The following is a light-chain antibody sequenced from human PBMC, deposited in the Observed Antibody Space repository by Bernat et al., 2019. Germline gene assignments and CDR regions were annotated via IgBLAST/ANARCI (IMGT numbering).Light chain of an antibody. J-gene: IGLJ2*01. CDR1: KLGSKF. Sequence: SFELTQPPSVSVSPGQTASITCSGDKLGSKFTCWYQQKPGKSPVVVIYRDDKRPSGIPERFSGSHSGNTATLTIRGAQAMDEANYYCQAWDRSVVVFGGGTKLPVL. V-gene: IGLV3-1*01. CDR2: RDD. CDR3: QAWDRSVVV.